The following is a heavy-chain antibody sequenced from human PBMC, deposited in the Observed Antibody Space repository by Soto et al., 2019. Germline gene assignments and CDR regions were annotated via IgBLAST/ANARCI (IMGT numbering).Heavy chain of an antibody. CDR1: GFSLSTSGVG. CDR3: AHANIVVVPAAMGTFDY. CDR2: IYWDDDK. Sequence: QITLKESGPTLVKPTQTLTLTCTFSGFSLSTSGVGVGWIRQPPGKALEWLALIYWDDDKRYSPSLKSRLTITXDXSXKXXVLTMTHMDPVDTATYYCAHANIVVVPAAMGTFDYWGQGTLVTVSS. D-gene: IGHD2-2*01. V-gene: IGHV2-5*02. J-gene: IGHJ4*02.